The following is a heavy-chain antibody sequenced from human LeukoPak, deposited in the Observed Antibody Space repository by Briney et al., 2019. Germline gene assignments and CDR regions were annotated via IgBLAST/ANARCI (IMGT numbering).Heavy chain of an antibody. CDR1: GFTFSSYA. Sequence: GGSLRLSCAASGFTFSSYAKSWVRQAPGKGLEWVSAISGSGGSTYYADSVKGRFTISRDNSKNTLYLQMNSLRAEDTAVYYCGKKSGPASILGSWVDPWGQGTLVTVSS. V-gene: IGHV3-23*01. CDR2: ISGSGGST. CDR3: GKKSGPASILGSWVDP. D-gene: IGHD3-16*01. J-gene: IGHJ5*02.